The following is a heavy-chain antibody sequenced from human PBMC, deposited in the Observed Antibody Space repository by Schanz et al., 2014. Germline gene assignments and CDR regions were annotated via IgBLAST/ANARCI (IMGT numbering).Heavy chain of an antibody. Sequence: QVQLVESGGGVVRPGRSLRLSCAASGFTFNNYGMHWVRQTPGKGLEWGAVIWYDGTVRYYADSVKGRFTISRDNSKNTLYLQMNSLRAEDTAVYYCAKGSMAARPLLPADYYFYGTDIWGQGTTVTVSS. CDR1: GFTFNNYG. V-gene: IGHV3-33*06. CDR2: IWYDGTVR. D-gene: IGHD6-6*01. CDR3: AKGSMAARPLLPADYYFYGTDI. J-gene: IGHJ6*02.